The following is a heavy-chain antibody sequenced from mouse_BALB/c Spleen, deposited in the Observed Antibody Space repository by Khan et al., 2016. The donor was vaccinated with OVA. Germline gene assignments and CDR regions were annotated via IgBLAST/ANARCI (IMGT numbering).Heavy chain of an antibody. CDR3: APVGSYYVSFAY. CDR2: VYPFNDDT. CDR1: GYTFTSYV. J-gene: IGHJ3*01. D-gene: IGHD2-12*01. V-gene: IGHV1S136*01. Sequence: EVQLQQSGPELVKPGASVKMSCKASGYTFTSYVMHWVKQKPGLDLEWIGYVYPFNDDTKYNEKFKGKATLTSDKSSNTAYMEHSSLTSEDSAVDYCAPVGSYYVSFAYWGQGTLVTVSA.